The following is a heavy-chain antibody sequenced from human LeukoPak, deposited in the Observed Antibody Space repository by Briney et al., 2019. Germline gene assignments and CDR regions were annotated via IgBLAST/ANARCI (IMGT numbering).Heavy chain of an antibody. CDR1: GFDFSSYA. J-gene: IGHJ4*02. V-gene: IGHV3-30*03. Sequence: GGSLRLSCVASGFDFSSYAMTWVRQAPGKGLEWVAVISYDGSNKYYADSVKGRFTISRDNSKNTLYLQMNSLRADDTAMYYCARDNIAGSGSSDWGQGTLVTVSS. CDR3: ARDNIAGSGSSD. CDR2: ISYDGSNK. D-gene: IGHD3-10*01.